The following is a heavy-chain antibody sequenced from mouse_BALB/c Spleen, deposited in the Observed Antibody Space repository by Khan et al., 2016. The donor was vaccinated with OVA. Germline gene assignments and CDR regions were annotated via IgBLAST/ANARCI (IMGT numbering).Heavy chain of an antibody. CDR1: GYSITSDYA. CDR3: ARGRAY. CDR2: ITNSGST. D-gene: IGHD3-3*01. V-gene: IGHV3-2*02. Sequence: EVQLQESGPGLVKPSQSLSLTCTVTGYSITSDYAWNWIRQFPGNKLEWMGYITNSGSTSYIPSLKSRISITRDTSKNQFFLQLNSVTSEDTATYYGARGRAYWGQGTLVTVSA. J-gene: IGHJ3*01.